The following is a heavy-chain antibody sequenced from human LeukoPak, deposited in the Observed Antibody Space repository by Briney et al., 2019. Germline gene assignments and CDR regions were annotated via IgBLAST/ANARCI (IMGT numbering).Heavy chain of an antibody. CDR3: ARDRKGITMVRGVIIFDY. V-gene: IGHV1-18*01. CDR1: GYTFTSYG. Sequence: ASVKVSCKASGYTFTSYGISWVRQAPGQGLEWMGWISAYNGNTNYAQKLQGRVTTTTDTSTSTAYMELRSLRSDDTAVYYCARDRKGITMVRGVIIFDYWGQGTLVTVSS. CDR2: ISAYNGNT. D-gene: IGHD3-10*01. J-gene: IGHJ4*02.